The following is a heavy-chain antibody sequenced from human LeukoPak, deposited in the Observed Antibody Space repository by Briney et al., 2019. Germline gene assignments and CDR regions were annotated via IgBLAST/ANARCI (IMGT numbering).Heavy chain of an antibody. CDR1: GFTVSGTH. CDR3: ASVHYYGSSGVFDY. D-gene: IGHD3-22*01. CDR2: IFSDGST. J-gene: IGHJ4*02. V-gene: IGHV3-53*01. Sequence: GGSLRLSCAASGFTVSGTHMSWVRQAPGKGLEWVSFIFSDGSTFYADSVKGRFTIPRDNSKNTLFLQITSLRAEDTAVYYCASVHYYGSSGVFDYWGQGTLVTVSS.